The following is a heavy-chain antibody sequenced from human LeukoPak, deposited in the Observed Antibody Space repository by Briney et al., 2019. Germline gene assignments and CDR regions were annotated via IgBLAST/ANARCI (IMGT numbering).Heavy chain of an antibody. Sequence: GESLKISCKGVGYIFNNFWIGWVRQMPGKGLEWMGIIYPGDSETTYSPSFQGQVTISADKSISTAYLQWSSLKASDTAVYYCARQFYTGYYYYMDVWGKGTTVTISS. CDR3: ARQFYTGYYYYMDV. D-gene: IGHD2-2*02. CDR1: GYIFNNFW. V-gene: IGHV5-51*01. J-gene: IGHJ6*03. CDR2: IYPGDSET.